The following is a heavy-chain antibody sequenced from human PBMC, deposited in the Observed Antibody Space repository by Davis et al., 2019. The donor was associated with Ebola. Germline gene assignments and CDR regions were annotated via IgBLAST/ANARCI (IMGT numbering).Heavy chain of an antibody. Sequence: GESLKISCAASGFTVSSKFMSWVRQAPGKGLEWVSVIYTSGGTWYADSVRDRFIISRDNSQNTVYLQMNSLRVEDTAVYYCARPHNDGGNPWCYDLWGRGTLVTVSS. CDR1: GFTVSSKF. D-gene: IGHD4-23*01. J-gene: IGHJ2*01. CDR3: ARPHNDGGNPWCYDL. CDR2: IYTSGGT. V-gene: IGHV3-53*01.